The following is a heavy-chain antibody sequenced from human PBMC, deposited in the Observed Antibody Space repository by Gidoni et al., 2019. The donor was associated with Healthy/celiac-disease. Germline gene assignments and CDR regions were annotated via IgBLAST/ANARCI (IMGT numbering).Heavy chain of an antibody. D-gene: IGHD3-16*01. CDR2: ISYDGSNK. Sequence: QVQLVESGGGVVQPGRSLRLSCLASGFTFSSYAMHWVRQAPGKGLGWVAVISYDGSNKYYADSVKGRFTISRDNSKNTLYLQMNSLRAEDTAVYYCARDFELAAYDYVWGSFGPLDYWGQGTLVTVSS. CDR1: GFTFSSYA. V-gene: IGHV3-30-3*01. CDR3: ARDFELAAYDYVWGSFGPLDY. J-gene: IGHJ4*02.